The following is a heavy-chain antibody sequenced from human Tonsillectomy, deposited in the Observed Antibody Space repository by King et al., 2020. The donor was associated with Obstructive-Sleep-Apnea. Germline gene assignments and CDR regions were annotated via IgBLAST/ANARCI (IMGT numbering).Heavy chain of an antibody. V-gene: IGHV4-34*01. Sequence: VQLQQWGAGLLKPSETLSLTCAVYGASISGYFWTWIRQPPGKGLEWIGEINYSGNTNYNPSLMSRVAISVDTSKNQVSLKLSFVTAADTAFYYCAREDLRRAYNWFDPWGQGTLVTVSS. CDR1: GASISGYF. J-gene: IGHJ5*02. CDR3: AREDLRRAYNWFDP. CDR2: INYSGNT. D-gene: IGHD3-10*01.